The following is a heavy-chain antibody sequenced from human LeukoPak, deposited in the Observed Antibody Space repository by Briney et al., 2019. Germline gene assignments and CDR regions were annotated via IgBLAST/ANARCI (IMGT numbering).Heavy chain of an antibody. D-gene: IGHD3-22*01. CDR3: ARASYYYDSSRAFDI. CDR1: GGSISSYY. V-gene: IGHV4-59*01. J-gene: IGHJ3*02. CDR2: IYYSGST. Sequence: SETLSLTCTVSGGSISSYYWSWLRQPPGKGLEWIGYIYYSGSTNYNPSLKSRVTISVDTSKNQFSLKLSSVTAADTAVYYCARASYYYDSSRAFDIWGQGTMVTVSS.